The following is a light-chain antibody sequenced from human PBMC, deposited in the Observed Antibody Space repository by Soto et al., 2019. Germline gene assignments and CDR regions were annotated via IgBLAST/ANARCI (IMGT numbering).Light chain of an antibody. V-gene: IGLV2-14*01. Sequence: QSVLTQPASVSGSPGQSIAISCTGTSSDVGVYNYVSWYQQHPGKAPKLMIYDVTNRPSGVSNRFSGSKSDNTASLTIAGLQAEDEADYYCCSYTTTSTYVFGSGTKVTVL. CDR3: CSYTTTSTYV. CDR1: SSDVGVYNY. CDR2: DVT. J-gene: IGLJ1*01.